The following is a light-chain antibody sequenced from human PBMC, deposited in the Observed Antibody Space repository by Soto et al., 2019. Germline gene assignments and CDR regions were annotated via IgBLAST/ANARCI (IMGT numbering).Light chain of an antibody. CDR3: QHYGSSPRRT. Sequence: EIVLTQSPGTLSLSPGDRATLSCRVNQNINSPYLAWYQHKPGQAPRLLVFGTSSRATGIPDRFSGSRSGTDFTLTIQRLEPEDFALYYYQHYGSSPRRTFGQGTKVEMK. V-gene: IGKV3-20*01. J-gene: IGKJ1*01. CDR1: QNINSPY. CDR2: GTS.